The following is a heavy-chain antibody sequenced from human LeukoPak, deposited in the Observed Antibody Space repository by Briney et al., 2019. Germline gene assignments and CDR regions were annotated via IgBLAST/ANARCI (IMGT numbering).Heavy chain of an antibody. CDR2: IRSKAYRGAT. CDR1: GFTFCDYA. Sequence: GRSLRLSCIASGFTFCDYAMSWVRQAPGKGLEWVGFIRSKAYRGATKNAASVKDRFTISRDDSKSIAYLQMNSLKTEDTAIYYCTSLYDTSAYYHSGIDYWGQGTLVTVSS. V-gene: IGHV3-49*04. CDR3: TSLYDTSAYYHSGIDY. D-gene: IGHD3-22*01. J-gene: IGHJ4*02.